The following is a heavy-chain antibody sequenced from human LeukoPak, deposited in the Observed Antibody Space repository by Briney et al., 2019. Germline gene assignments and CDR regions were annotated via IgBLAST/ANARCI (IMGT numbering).Heavy chain of an antibody. CDR3: ARAGDPAANHYKYNYMDV. J-gene: IGHJ6*03. CDR1: GYYFPSYG. Sequence: ASVKVSCKASGYYFPSYGFSWVRQAPGQGLEWMGWISTYNGNTKYAQQLQGRVTMTTDTPTTTAYLELRNLVSDDTAVYYCARAGDPAANHYKYNYMDVWGKGTTVTVSS. CDR2: ISTYNGNT. D-gene: IGHD1-14*01. V-gene: IGHV1-18*01.